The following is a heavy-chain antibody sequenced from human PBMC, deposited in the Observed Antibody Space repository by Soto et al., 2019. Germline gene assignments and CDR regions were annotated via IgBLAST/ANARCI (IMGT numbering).Heavy chain of an antibody. CDR2: ISAYNGNT. V-gene: IGHV1-18*01. J-gene: IGHJ4*02. D-gene: IGHD6-19*01. Sequence: ASVKVSCKASGYTFTSYGISWVRQAPGQGLEWMGWISAYNGNTNYAQKLQGRVTMTTDTSTSTAYMELRSLRSDDTAVYYCARTYLGGVAGTTIDYWGQGTLVTVSS. CDR1: GYTFTSYG. CDR3: ARTYLGGVAGTTIDY.